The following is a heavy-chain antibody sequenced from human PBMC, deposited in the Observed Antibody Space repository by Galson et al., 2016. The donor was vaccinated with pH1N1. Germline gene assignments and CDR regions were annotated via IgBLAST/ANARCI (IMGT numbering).Heavy chain of an antibody. CDR3: IREYWSLYH. D-gene: IGHD2-8*02. CDR2: IKQDGSDQ. CDR1: GFTFTDFW. V-gene: IGHV3-7*01. J-gene: IGHJ5*02. Sequence: SLRLSCAASGFTFTDFWMTWVRQPPGRGLEWVANIKQDGSDQNCVDSVKGRFTISRDNAKNSLYLQMDSLGAEDTAVYYCIREYWSLYHWGQGTLVTVST.